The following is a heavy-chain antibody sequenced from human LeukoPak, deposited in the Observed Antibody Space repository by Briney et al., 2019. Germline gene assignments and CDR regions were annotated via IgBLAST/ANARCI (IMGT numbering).Heavy chain of an antibody. D-gene: IGHD2-21*02. CDR3: ARAGVTAIQVWYFDL. Sequence: SQTLSLTCNVSGDSINSGGYYWTWIRQYPGTGLEWIGFIYHSGRTSYNPSLKGRVTISIDTSRTQFSLKLDSVTAADTSVYYCARAGVTAIQVWYFDLWGRGTRVTVSS. V-gene: IGHV4-31*03. CDR1: GDSINSGGYY. J-gene: IGHJ2*01. CDR2: IYHSGRT.